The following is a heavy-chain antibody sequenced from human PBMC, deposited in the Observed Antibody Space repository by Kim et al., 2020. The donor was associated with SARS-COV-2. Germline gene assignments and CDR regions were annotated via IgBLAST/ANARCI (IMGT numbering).Heavy chain of an antibody. D-gene: IGHD3-3*01. CDR1: GFTFSSYA. CDR2: IGGSGGST. Sequence: GGSLRLSCAASGFTFSSYAMTWVRQTPVKGLEWVSAIGGSGGSTYYADSVKGRFTISRDNSKNTLYLQMNRLRAEDTAVYYCAKVYRGITIFGVVISGAGYYCAMGVGGQGPTVTVSS. V-gene: IGHV3-23*01. J-gene: IGHJ6*02. CDR3: AKVYRGITIFGVVISGAGYYCAMGV.